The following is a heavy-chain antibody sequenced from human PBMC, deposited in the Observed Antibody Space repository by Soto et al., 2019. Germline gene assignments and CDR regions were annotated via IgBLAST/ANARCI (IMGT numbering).Heavy chain of an antibody. CDR3: ADQRDTGTIDY. CDR2: IIPIFGTA. Sequence: SVKVSCKAPGGTFSSYAISWVRQAPGQGLEWMGGIIPIFGTANYAQKFQGRVTITADKSTSTAYMELSSLRSEDTAVYYCADQRDTGTIDYWGQGTLVTVSS. V-gene: IGHV1-69*06. J-gene: IGHJ4*02. D-gene: IGHD5-18*01. CDR1: GGTFSSYA.